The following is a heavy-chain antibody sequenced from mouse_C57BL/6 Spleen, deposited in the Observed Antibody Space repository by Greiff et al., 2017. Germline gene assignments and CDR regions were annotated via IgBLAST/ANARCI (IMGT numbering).Heavy chain of an antibody. J-gene: IGHJ2*01. CDR2: ISSGGDYI. Sequence: EVKLQESGEGLVKPGGSLKLSCAASGFTFSSYAMSWVRQTPEKRLEWVAYISSGGDYIYYAETVKCRFTIARDNARNTLYLQMSSLKSEDTAMYYCTREDRYYFDYWGQGTTLTVSS. CDR1: GFTFSSYA. V-gene: IGHV5-9-1*02. CDR3: TREDRYYFDY.